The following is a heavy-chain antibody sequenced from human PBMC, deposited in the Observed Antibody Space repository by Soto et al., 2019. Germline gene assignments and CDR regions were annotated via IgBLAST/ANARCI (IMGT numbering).Heavy chain of an antibody. CDR1: GFTFSSYG. V-gene: IGHV3-30*18. CDR2: ISYDGSDK. Sequence: SLRLSCAASGFTFSSYGMFWVRQAPGRGLEWVAFISYDGSDKCSDSVKGRFTISRDNAKNTLYLQMNSLRAEDTAVYYCAKGSYSGRYSDVDYWGQGTLVTVS. J-gene: IGHJ4*02. D-gene: IGHD1-26*01. CDR3: AKGSYSGRYSDVDY.